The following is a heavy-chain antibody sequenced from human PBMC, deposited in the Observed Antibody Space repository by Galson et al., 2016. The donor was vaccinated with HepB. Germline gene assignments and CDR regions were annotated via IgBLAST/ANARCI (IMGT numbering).Heavy chain of an antibody. V-gene: IGHV4-59*11. J-gene: IGHJ6*03. CDR2: ISDSGST. Sequence: ETLSLTCTVSSVSISNHYWSWIRQTPGKGLEWIGYISDSGSTSYNPSLKSRVTISVDTSKNQFSLKLSSVTAADTAVYYCARGDNPDYGDYASAYYYMDVWGKGTTVTVSS. D-gene: IGHD4-17*01. CDR3: ARGDNPDYGDYASAYYYMDV. CDR1: SVSISNHY.